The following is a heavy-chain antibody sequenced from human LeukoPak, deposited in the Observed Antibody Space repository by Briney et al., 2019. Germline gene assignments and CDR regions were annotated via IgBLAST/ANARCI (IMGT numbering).Heavy chain of an antibody. CDR2: ISYDGSNK. J-gene: IGHJ4*02. CDR3: ARNFVGTSTSDFDS. CDR1: GFTFSSYG. Sequence: GRSLRLSCAASGFTFSSYGMHWVRQAPGKGLEWVAVISYDGSNKYYADSVKGRFTISRDNSKNTLYLQMNSLRAEDTAIYYCARNFVGTSTSDFDSWGQGTQVTVSS. V-gene: IGHV3-30*03. D-gene: IGHD1-26*01.